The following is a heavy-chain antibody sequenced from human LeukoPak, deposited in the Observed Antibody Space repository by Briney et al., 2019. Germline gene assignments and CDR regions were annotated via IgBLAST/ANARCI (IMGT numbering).Heavy chain of an antibody. CDR1: GGSFSGYY. Sequence: SETLSLTCAVYGGSFSGYYWSWIRQPPGKGLDWIGEINHSGSTNYNPSLKSRVTISVDTSKNQFSLKLSSVTAADTAVYYCARGKRGYSSSWYDYWGQGTLVTVSS. CDR2: INHSGST. CDR3: ARGKRGYSSSWYDY. D-gene: IGHD6-13*01. V-gene: IGHV4-34*01. J-gene: IGHJ4*02.